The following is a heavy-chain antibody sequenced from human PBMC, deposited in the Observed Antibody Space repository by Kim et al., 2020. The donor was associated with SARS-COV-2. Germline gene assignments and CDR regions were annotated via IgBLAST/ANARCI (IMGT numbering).Heavy chain of an antibody. D-gene: IGHD3-16*01. J-gene: IGHJ6*02. V-gene: IGHV5-51*01. CDR3: ARRGDDDHYYYGMDV. Sequence: PSFQGQVTISADKSISTAYLQWSSLKASDTAMYYCARRGDDDHYYYGMDVWGQGTTVTVSS.